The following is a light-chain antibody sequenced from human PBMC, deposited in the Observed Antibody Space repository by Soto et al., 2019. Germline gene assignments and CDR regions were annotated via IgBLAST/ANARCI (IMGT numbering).Light chain of an antibody. J-gene: IGKJ2*01. Sequence: DIQMTQSPSSLSASVGDRVTITCRASQSIISYLNWYQQKPGKAPKLLIYAASSLQSGVPSRFSGSGSGTDFTLTISSLQPEDFATYYCQQSYSTPYTFGQGTKLVIK. V-gene: IGKV1-39*01. CDR3: QQSYSTPYT. CDR1: QSIISY. CDR2: AAS.